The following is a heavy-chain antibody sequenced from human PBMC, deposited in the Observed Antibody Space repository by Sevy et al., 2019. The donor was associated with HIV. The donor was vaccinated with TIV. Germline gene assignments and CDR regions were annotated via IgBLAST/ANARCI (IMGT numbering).Heavy chain of an antibody. D-gene: IGHD3-22*01. CDR1: GFTFSTYA. CDR2: ISYDGNNK. J-gene: IGHJ4*02. CDR3: AGHYYDSTGYYFPLEY. Sequence: GGSLRLSCTAFGFTFSTYAMYWVRQAPGKGLEWVAVISYDGNNKDYADSVKGRFTISRDNSKNTRFLQMNSLRADDTAAYYCAGHYYDSTGYYFPLEYWGQGTRVTVSS. V-gene: IGHV3-30*04.